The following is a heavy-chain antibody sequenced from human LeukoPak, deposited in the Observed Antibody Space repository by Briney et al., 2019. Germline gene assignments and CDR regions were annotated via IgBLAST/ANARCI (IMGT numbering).Heavy chain of an antibody. CDR3: ARQYYGFYFDY. D-gene: IGHD3-10*01. CDR2: INHSGST. Sequence: PSGTLSLTCAVYGGSFSGYYWSWIRQPPGKGLEWIGEINHSGSTNYNPSLKSRVTISVDTSKNQFSLKLSSVTAADTAVYYCARQYYGFYFDYWGQGTLVTVSS. J-gene: IGHJ4*02. V-gene: IGHV4-34*01. CDR1: GGSFSGYY.